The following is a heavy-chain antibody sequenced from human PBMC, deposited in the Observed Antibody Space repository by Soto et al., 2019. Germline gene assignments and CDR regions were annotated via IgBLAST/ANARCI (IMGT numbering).Heavy chain of an antibody. CDR2: IYYSGIS. D-gene: IGHD5-18*01. V-gene: IGHV4-31*03. J-gene: IGHJ4*01. CDR1: GASISSGGYY. CDR3: ARTEWIQLWFDY. Sequence: QVQLLESGPGLVKPSQTLSLICNVSGASISSGGYYWSWIRQRPGGGLEWLGFIYYSGISHYNPSLKSRATISVDTSKNKFSLKLISVTAADTAVYYCARTEWIQLWFDYWGHGALVTVS.